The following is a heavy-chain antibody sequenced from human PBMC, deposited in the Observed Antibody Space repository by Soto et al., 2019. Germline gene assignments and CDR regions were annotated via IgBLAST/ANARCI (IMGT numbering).Heavy chain of an antibody. Sequence: SETLSLTCTVSGGSISSYYWSWIRQPPGKGLEWIGYIYYSGSTNYNPSLKSRVTISVDTSKNHFSLKLSSVTAADTAVYYCARNPCSGGSCYWYDAFDIWGQGTMVTVSS. J-gene: IGHJ3*02. CDR3: ARNPCSGGSCYWYDAFDI. D-gene: IGHD2-15*01. CDR2: IYYSGST. V-gene: IGHV4-59*01. CDR1: GGSISSYY.